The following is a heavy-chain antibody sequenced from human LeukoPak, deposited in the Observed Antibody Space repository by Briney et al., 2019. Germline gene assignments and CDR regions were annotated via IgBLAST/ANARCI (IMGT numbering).Heavy chain of an antibody. D-gene: IGHD4-17*01. CDR1: GYTFTSYG. V-gene: IGHV1-18*01. J-gene: IGHJ4*02. CDR2: ISAYNGNT. Sequence: ASVKVSCKASGYTFTSYGISWVRQAPGQGLEWMGWISAYNGNTNYAQKFQGRVTITADESTSTAYMELSSLRSEDTAVYYCARRSGVSYGDYSWDYFDYWGQGTLVTVSS. CDR3: ARRSGVSYGDYSWDYFDY.